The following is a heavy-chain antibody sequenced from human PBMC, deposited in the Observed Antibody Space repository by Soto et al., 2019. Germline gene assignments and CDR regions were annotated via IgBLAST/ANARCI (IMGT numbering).Heavy chain of an antibody. J-gene: IGHJ4*02. D-gene: IGHD2-15*01. CDR2: ISSSSSTI. CDR1: GFTFSSYS. V-gene: IGHV3-48*02. CDR3: ARDGSRAETPLCY. Sequence: EVQLVESGGGLVQPGGSLRLSCAASGFTFSSYSMNWVRQAPGKGLEWVSYISSSSSTIYYADSVKGRFTISRDNAKNSPYLQENTLRDKDTAVYYCARDGSRAETPLCYWGQGTLVTVS.